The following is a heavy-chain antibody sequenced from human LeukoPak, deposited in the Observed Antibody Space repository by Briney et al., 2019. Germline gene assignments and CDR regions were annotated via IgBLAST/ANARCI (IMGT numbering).Heavy chain of an antibody. Sequence: SETLSLTCTVSGGSISSSSYYWGWIRQPPGKGLEWIGSIYYSGSTYYNPSLKSRVTISVDTSKNQFSLKLSSVTAADTAVYYCARDWNYYWFDTWGQGTLVTVSS. CDR2: IYYSGST. J-gene: IGHJ5*02. D-gene: IGHD1-7*01. V-gene: IGHV4-39*07. CDR1: GGSISSSSYY. CDR3: ARDWNYYWFDT.